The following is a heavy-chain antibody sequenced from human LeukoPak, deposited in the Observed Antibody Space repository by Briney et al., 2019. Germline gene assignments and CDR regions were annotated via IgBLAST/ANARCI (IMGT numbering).Heavy chain of an antibody. CDR3: VRHFLIGAAAGKVYYFDY. J-gene: IGHJ4*02. D-gene: IGHD6-13*01. CDR2: IDPSDSYI. Sequence: GESLKISCKGSGYSFTSYWINWVRQMPGKSLEWMGRIDPSDSYINYSPSFQGHVTISADKSISTAYLQWSSLKASDTAMYYCVRHFLIGAAAGKVYYFDYWGQGTLVTVSS. CDR1: GYSFTSYW. V-gene: IGHV5-10-1*01.